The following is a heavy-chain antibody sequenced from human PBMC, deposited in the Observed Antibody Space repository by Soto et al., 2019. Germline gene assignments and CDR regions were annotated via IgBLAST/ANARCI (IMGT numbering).Heavy chain of an antibody. V-gene: IGHV4-30-4*01. Sequence: QVQLQESGPGLVKPSETLSLTCTVSGDSIGSGDYWWSWIRQSPGKGLEWIGYISYSGSTYYNPSLRSRVTISVDTSKNQFSVILTSVTASDTAVYYCARAISGWYFDYWGQGTLVTVSA. CDR1: GDSIGSGDYW. J-gene: IGHJ4*02. CDR3: ARAISGWYFDY. D-gene: IGHD6-19*01. CDR2: ISYSGST.